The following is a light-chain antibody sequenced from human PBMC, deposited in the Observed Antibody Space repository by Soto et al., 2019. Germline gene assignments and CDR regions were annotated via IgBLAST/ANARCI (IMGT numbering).Light chain of an antibody. CDR2: LGS. Sequence: DIVMTQSPLSLPVTPGEPASISCRSSQSLLHSNGYNYLDWYLQKPGQSPQLLIYLGSNRASGVTDRFSGSGSGTDFTLKISRVEAEDTGVYFCMQALQTPLTFGGGTKVEIK. V-gene: IGKV2-28*01. CDR3: MQALQTPLT. CDR1: QSLLHSNGYNY. J-gene: IGKJ4*01.